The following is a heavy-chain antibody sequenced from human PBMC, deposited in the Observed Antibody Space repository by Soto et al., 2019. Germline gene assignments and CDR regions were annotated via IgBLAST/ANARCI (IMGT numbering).Heavy chain of an antibody. CDR3: VRDRPDNWSAP. CDR2: VSNDGGTT. V-gene: IGHV3-74*01. J-gene: IGHJ5*02. CDR1: GFTFTDHW. Sequence: GSLRLSWAASGFTFTDHWMHWVRQGPGEGLEWVARVSNDGGTTTYADFVKGRFTISRDNPKNTVYLQMNSLKAEDTAVYYCVRDRPDNWSAPWGQGTLVTLSS.